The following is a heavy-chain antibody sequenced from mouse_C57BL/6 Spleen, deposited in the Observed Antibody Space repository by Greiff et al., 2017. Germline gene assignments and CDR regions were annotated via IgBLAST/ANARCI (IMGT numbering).Heavy chain of an antibody. V-gene: IGHV1-61*01. CDR1: GYTFTSYW. J-gene: IGHJ4*01. Sequence: QVQLQQPGAELVRPGSSVKLSCKASGYTFTSYWMDWVKQRPGQGLEWIGNIYPSDSETHYNQKFKDKATLPVDKSSSTAYMQLSSLTSEDSAVYYCARRGLGYYAMDYWGQGTSVTVSS. D-gene: IGHD3-1*01. CDR2: IYPSDSET. CDR3: ARRGLGYYAMDY.